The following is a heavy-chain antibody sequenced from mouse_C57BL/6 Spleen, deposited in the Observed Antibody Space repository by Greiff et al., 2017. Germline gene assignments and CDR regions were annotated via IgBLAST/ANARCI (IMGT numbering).Heavy chain of an antibody. V-gene: IGHV1-62-2*01. D-gene: IGHD1-1*01. CDR3: ARHEEDYYGSSGYAMDY. Sequence: VQLQQSGAELVKPGASVKLSCKASGYTFTEYTIHWVKQRPGQGLEWIGWFYPGSGSIKYNEKFKDKATLTADKSSSTVYMELSRLTSEDSAVYFCARHEEDYYGSSGYAMDYWGQGTSVTVSS. CDR2: FYPGSGSI. J-gene: IGHJ4*01. CDR1: GYTFTEYT.